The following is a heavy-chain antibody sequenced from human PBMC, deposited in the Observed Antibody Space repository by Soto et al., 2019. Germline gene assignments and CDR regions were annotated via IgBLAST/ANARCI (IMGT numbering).Heavy chain of an antibody. V-gene: IGHV3-33*01. J-gene: IGHJ4*02. CDR3: ARELGVSRSSHGYFDY. D-gene: IGHD3-16*01. CDR1: GFTFSSYG. CDR2: IWYDGSNK. Sequence: GGSLRLSCAASGFTFSSYGMHWVRQAPGKGLEWVAVIWYDGSNKYYADSVKGRFTISRDDSKNTLYLQMNSLRAEDTAVYYCARELGVSRSSHGYFDYWGQGTLVTVSS.